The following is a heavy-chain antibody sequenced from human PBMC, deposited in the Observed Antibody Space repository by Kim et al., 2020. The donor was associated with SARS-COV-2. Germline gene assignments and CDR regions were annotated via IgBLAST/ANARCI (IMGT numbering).Heavy chain of an antibody. CDR2: IYYSGST. CDR1: GGSISSGGYY. V-gene: IGHV4-31*03. CDR3: AVSRYRSSWYPR. J-gene: IGHJ4*02. D-gene: IGHD6-13*01. Sequence: SETLSLTCTVSGGSISSGGYYWSWIRQHPGKGLEWIGYIYYSGSTYYNPSLKSRVTISVDTSKNQFSLKLSSVTAADTAVYYCAVSRYRSSWYPRWGQGTLVTVSS.